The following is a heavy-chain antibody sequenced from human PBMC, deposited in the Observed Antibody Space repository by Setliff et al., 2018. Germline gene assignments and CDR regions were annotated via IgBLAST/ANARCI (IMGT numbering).Heavy chain of an antibody. D-gene: IGHD6-19*01. CDR2: INWNGGSI. V-gene: IGHV3-20*04. Sequence: GGSLRLSCAVSGFTFDDYGFSWVRQAPGKGLEWVSGINWNGGSIVYADSVKGRFTISRDSAENSLHLQMNSLRAEDTALYYCAREGIEVAGVLYFDYWGQGALVTSPQ. CDR1: GFTFDDYG. CDR3: AREGIEVAGVLYFDY. J-gene: IGHJ4*02.